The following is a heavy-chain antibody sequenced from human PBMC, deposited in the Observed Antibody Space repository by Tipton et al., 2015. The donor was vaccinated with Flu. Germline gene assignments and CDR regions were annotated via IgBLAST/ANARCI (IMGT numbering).Heavy chain of an antibody. J-gene: IGHJ4*02. V-gene: IGHV3-7*01. Sequence: SLRLSCAASGFIFSSHWMAWVRQAPGKGLEWVANIKYDGSEKYYVDSVKGRFTISRDNAKNSVYLQMNSLRVEDTAVYYCVRAIAAAASRWGQGTLVTVSS. CDR2: IKYDGSEK. CDR1: GFIFSSHW. D-gene: IGHD6-13*01. CDR3: VRAIAAAASR.